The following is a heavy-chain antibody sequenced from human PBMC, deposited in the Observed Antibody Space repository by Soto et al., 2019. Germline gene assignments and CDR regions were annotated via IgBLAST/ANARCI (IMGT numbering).Heavy chain of an antibody. CDR3: AKALAPLEWLRWGIDY. CDR2: ISWNSGSI. D-gene: IGHD5-12*01. CDR1: GFTFDDYA. J-gene: IGHJ4*02. Sequence: GGSLRLSCAASGFTFDDYAMHWVRQAPGKGLEWVSGISWNSGSIGYADSVKGRFTISRDNAKNSLYLQMNSLRAEDTALYYCAKALAPLEWLRWGIDYWGQGTLVTVSS. V-gene: IGHV3-9*01.